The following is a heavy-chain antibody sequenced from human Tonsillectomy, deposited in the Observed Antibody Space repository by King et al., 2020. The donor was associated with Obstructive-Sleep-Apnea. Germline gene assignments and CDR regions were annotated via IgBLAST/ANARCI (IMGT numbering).Heavy chain of an antibody. J-gene: IGHJ4*02. CDR1: GYIFTSYW. CDR2: IDPSDSYT. V-gene: IGHV5-10-1*03. Sequence: QLVQSGAEVKKPGESLRISCKGSGYIFTSYWISWVRQIPGKGLERMGRIDPSDSYTNYSPSFQGHVTISADKSISTAYLQWSSLKASDTAMYYCARYTSFNDAYYFDYWGQGTLVTVSS. CDR3: ARYTSFNDAYYFDY.